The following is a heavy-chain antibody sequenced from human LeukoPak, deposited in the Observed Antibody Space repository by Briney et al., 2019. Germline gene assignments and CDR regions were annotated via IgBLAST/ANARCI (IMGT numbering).Heavy chain of an antibody. V-gene: IGHV4-34*01. CDR1: GGSFSGYY. Sequence: PSETLSLTCAVYGGSFSGYYWSWIRQPPGKGLEWIGSIYYSGSTYYNPSLKSRVTISVDTSKNQFSLKLSSVTAADTAVYYCARLGYYYDSSGYYYDFFDYWGQGTLVTVSS. J-gene: IGHJ4*02. CDR2: IYYSGST. D-gene: IGHD3-22*01. CDR3: ARLGYYYDSSGYYYDFFDY.